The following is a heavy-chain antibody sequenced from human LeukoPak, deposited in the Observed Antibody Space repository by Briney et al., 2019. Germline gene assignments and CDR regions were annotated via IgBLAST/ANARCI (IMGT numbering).Heavy chain of an antibody. V-gene: IGHV1-2*02. Sequence: ASVKVSCKASGYTFTSYGISWVRQAPGQGLEWMGWINPNSGGTNYAQKFQGRVTMTRDTSISTAYMELSRLRSDDTAVYYCARVAPNRRYCSGGSCLNYIDYWGQGTLVTVSS. CDR2: INPNSGGT. CDR3: ARVAPNRRYCSGGSCLNYIDY. CDR1: GYTFTSYG. D-gene: IGHD2-15*01. J-gene: IGHJ4*02.